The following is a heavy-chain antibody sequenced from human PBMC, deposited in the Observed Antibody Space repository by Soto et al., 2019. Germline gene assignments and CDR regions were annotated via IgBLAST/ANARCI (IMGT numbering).Heavy chain of an antibody. CDR3: AVDTAMGNYYYYGMDV. Sequence: SETLSLTCTVSGGSISSGGYYWSWIRQHPGKGLEWIGYIYYGGSIYYNPSLKSRVTISVDTSKNQFSLKLSSVTAADTAVYYCAVDTAMGNYYYYGMDVWGQGTTVTVSS. CDR2: IYYGGSI. J-gene: IGHJ6*02. CDR1: GGSISSGGYY. D-gene: IGHD5-18*01. V-gene: IGHV4-31*03.